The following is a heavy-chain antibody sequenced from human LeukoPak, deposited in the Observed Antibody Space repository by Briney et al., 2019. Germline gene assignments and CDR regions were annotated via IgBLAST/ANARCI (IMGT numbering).Heavy chain of an antibody. J-gene: IGHJ2*01. Sequence: SVRVSCKTSGGTFSNYAVSWVRQAPGRGLEYMGGIIPAFGVTNYVQKFEGRLSLTTDESMNTVFMELNSLRFEDTAMYFCSREGGSTRSLSRYFDLWGRATLVTVSP. CDR3: SREGGSTRSLSRYFDL. CDR2: IIPAFGVT. CDR1: GGTFSNYA. D-gene: IGHD5-12*01. V-gene: IGHV1-69*05.